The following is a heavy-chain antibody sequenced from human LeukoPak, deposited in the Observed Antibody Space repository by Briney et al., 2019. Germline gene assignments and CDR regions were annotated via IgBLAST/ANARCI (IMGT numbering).Heavy chain of an antibody. J-gene: IGHJ6*04. CDR2: IVLFFGTA. D-gene: IGHD6-13*01. CDR3: ASGEAASGTIYYYGMDV. Sequence: AAVKVCCSGSGGTFSCYAISWVRQAPGQGLGWMGGIVLFFGTANYSQKVQVKVTITVYESTCTAYMELSSLRYDDTAVYYCASGEAASGTIYYYGMDVWGKGTTVTVSS. CDR1: GGTFSCYA. V-gene: IGHV1-69*01.